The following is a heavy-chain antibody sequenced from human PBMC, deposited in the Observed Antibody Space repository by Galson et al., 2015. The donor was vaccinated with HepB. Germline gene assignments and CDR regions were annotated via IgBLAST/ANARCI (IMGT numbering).Heavy chain of an antibody. D-gene: IGHD2-2*02. CDR1: GYSFTTYA. CDR3: ARDRRQFQLLYPGYYYGMDV. CDR2: INPANRNT. J-gene: IGHJ6*02. Sequence: SVKVSCKASGYSFTTYAMHWVRQAPGQSLEWMGWINPANRNTKYSQKLQGRVTITRETSASTTYMELSSLSSEDTAVYYCARDRRQFQLLYPGYYYGMDVWGQGTTVTVAS. V-gene: IGHV1-3*01.